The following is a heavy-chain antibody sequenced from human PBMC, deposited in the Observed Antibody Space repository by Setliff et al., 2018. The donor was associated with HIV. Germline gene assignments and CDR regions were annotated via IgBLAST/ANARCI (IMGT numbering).Heavy chain of an antibody. D-gene: IGHD3-22*01. CDR1: GFTFRSYG. V-gene: IGHV3-30*02. CDR3: TPSLNYYYDSSGYLAAPSGFDY. Sequence: PGGSLRLSCATSGFTFRSYGMHWVRQAPGKGLEWVAFIRYDDTYKYYADSLKGRFTISRDNSKNTLYLQMNSLKTEDTAVYYCTPSLNYYYDSSGYLAAPSGFDYWGQGTLVTVSS. CDR2: IRYDDTYK. J-gene: IGHJ4*02.